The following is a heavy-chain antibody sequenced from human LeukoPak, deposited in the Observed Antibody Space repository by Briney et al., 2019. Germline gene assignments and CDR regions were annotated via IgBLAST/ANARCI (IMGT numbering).Heavy chain of an antibody. CDR3: ARTKLLLEVNWFDP. J-gene: IGHJ5*02. CDR2: IYYSGST. Sequence: SETLSLTCTVSGGSISSSSYYWGWIRQPPGKGLEWIGSIYYSGSTYYNPSLKSRVTISVDTSKNQFSLKLSSVTAADTAVYYCARTKLLLEVNWFDPWGQGTLVTFSS. D-gene: IGHD2-15*01. V-gene: IGHV4-39*01. CDR1: GGSISSSSYY.